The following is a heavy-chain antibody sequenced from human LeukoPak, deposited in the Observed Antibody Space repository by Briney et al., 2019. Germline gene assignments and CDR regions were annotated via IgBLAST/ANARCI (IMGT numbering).Heavy chain of an antibody. CDR3: ARSSIMGATFFDY. D-gene: IGHD1-26*01. CDR2: ISGSSSYI. V-gene: IGHV3-21*01. J-gene: IGHJ4*02. Sequence: GGSLRLSCAASGFSFSHSGMNWVRQAPGKGLEWVSSISGSSSYIHYVDSVKGPFTISRDNAKNSLCLQMNSLRAEDTAVYYCARSSIMGATFFDYWGQGTLVTVSS. CDR1: GFSFSHSG.